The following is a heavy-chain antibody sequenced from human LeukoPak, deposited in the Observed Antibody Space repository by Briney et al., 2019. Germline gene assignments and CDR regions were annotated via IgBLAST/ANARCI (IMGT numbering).Heavy chain of an antibody. D-gene: IGHD2-2*01. CDR2: INPNSGGT. CDR1: GYTFTSYG. V-gene: IGHV1-2*02. J-gene: IGHJ2*01. CDR3: ARVYIVVPELGGYFDL. Sequence: ASVKVSCKASGYTFTSYGISWVRQAPGQGLEWMGWINPNSGGTNYAQKFQGRVTMTRDTSISTAYMELSRLRSDDTAVYYCARVYIVVPELGGYFDLWGRGTLVTVSS.